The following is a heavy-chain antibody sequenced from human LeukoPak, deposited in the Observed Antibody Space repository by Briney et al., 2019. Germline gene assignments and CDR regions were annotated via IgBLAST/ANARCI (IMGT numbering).Heavy chain of an antibody. CDR2: IWYDGSNK. D-gene: IGHD3-10*01. V-gene: IGHV3-33*06. J-gene: IGHJ4*02. CDR1: GFTFSSYG. Sequence: GGSLRLSCAASGFTFSSYGMHWVRQAPGKGLEWVAVIWYDGSNKYYADSVKGRFTISRDNSKNTLYLQMNSLRAEDTAAYYCAKDPGSSGSYSYFDYWGQGTLVTVSS. CDR3: AKDPGSSGSYSYFDY.